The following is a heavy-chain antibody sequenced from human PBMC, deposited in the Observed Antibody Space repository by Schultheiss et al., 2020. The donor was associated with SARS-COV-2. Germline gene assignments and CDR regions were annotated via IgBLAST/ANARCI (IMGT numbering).Heavy chain of an antibody. V-gene: IGHV4-31*03. Sequence: SETLSLTCTVSGVSVNGDTYYWGWIRQHPGKGLEWIGYIYYSGSTYYTPSLKSRIAISVDTSKDQFSLRLYSVSAADTAVYYCAREPMRIYGMDVWGQGTTVTVSS. CDR2: IYYSGST. CDR3: AREPMRIYGMDV. CDR1: GVSVNGDTYY. J-gene: IGHJ6*02.